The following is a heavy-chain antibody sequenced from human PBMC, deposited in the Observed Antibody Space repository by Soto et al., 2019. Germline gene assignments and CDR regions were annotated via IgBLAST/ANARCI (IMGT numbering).Heavy chain of an antibody. CDR3: ARGTSLIYGSDL. CDR2: VNGDSGNT. CDR1: GYTCSNYG. D-gene: IGHD2-2*01. V-gene: IGHV1-18*01. Sequence: QVHLVQSGGEVQKPGASVKISCQTSGYTCSNYGITWVRQAPGQGLERVGWVNGDSGNTNYAQNMEGRVTTTNDASTATADMKLRNLRSDDTATYFCARGTSLIYGSDLWGQGTVVSVSS. J-gene: IGHJ3*01.